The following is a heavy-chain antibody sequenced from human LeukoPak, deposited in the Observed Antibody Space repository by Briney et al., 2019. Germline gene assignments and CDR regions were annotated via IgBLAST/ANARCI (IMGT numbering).Heavy chain of an antibody. V-gene: IGHV3-74*01. CDR1: GFTFSAYW. Sequence: GGSLRLSCAASGFTFSAYWMRWVRQAPGKGPVWVSFIKPDGSRTNYADSVKGRFIISRDNAKNTLYLQMYSLRAEDTAEYYCARENYWTMDVSGQGTTVIVSS. CDR2: IKPDGSRT. J-gene: IGHJ6*02. CDR3: ARENYWTMDV. D-gene: IGHD1-1*01.